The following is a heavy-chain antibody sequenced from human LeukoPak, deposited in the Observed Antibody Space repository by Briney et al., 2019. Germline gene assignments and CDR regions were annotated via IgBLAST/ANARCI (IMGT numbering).Heavy chain of an antibody. CDR1: GGSISSGGYY. CDR2: IYYSGST. J-gene: IGHJ3*02. V-gene: IGHV4-31*03. Sequence: SETLSLTCTVSGGSISSGGYYWSWIRQHPGKGLEWIGYIYYSGSTYYSPSLKSRVTISVDTSKNQFSLKLSSVTAADTAVYYCARDRGLHTFDIWGQGTTVTVSS. CDR3: ARDRGLHTFDI.